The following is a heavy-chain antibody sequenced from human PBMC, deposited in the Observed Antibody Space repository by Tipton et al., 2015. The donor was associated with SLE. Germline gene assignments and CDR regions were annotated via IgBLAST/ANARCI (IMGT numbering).Heavy chain of an antibody. CDR1: GDSISSYY. J-gene: IGHJ4*02. V-gene: IGHV4-4*07. CDR2: IYKSGH. CDR3: ARSKDGAADC. D-gene: IGHD6-13*01. Sequence: TLSLTCTVSGDSISSYYWTWIRQPAGKGLEWIGRIYKSGHNYNPSLKSRGTMSVDTSKNQFSVRLTSVTAADTAIYYCARSKDGAADCWGRGTLVTVSS.